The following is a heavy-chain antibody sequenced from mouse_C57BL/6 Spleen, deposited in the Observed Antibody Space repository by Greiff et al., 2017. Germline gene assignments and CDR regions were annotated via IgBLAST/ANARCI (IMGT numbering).Heavy chain of an antibody. CDR1: GYTFTSYW. CDR3: ARSLTTVGYFDV. V-gene: IGHV1-64*01. J-gene: IGHJ1*03. CDR2: IHPNSGST. Sequence: QVQLQQPGAELVKPGASVTLSCKASGYTFTSYWMHWVKQRPGQGLEWIGMIHPNSGSTNYNEKFKSKATLTVDKSSSTAYMQLSSLTSEDSAVYYCARSLTTVGYFDVWGTGTTVTVSS. D-gene: IGHD1-1*01.